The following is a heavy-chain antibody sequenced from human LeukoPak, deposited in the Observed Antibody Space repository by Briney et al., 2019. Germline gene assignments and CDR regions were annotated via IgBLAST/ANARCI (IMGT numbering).Heavy chain of an antibody. J-gene: IGHJ5*02. CDR1: GGSISSYY. D-gene: IGHD6-13*01. V-gene: IGHV4-4*07. CDR3: ARDTAAAGTIWFDP. CDR2: IYTSGST. Sequence: PSETLSLTFTVSGGSISSYYWSWIRQPAGKGLEWIGRIYTSGSTNYNPSLKSRVTMSVDTSKNQFSLKLSSVTAADTAVYYCARDTAAAGTIWFDPWGQGTLVTVSS.